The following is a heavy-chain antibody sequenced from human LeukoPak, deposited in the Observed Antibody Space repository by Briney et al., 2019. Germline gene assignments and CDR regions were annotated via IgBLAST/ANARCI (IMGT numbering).Heavy chain of an antibody. CDR2: LYLSRTT. CDR1: GGSISGGSHH. Sequence: SETLSLTCTVSGGSISGGSHHWGWFRQSPGKGLEWIGSLYLSRTTYYNPSLNSRVTISVDTSKNQFSLQLNSVTAADTAVYYCVRHDGRGGATMGSLDSWGQGSLVTV. V-gene: IGHV4-39*01. J-gene: IGHJ4*02. CDR3: VRHDGRGGATMGSLDS. D-gene: IGHD5-12*01.